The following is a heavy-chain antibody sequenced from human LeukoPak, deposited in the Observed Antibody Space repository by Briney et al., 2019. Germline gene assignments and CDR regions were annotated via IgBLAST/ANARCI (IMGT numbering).Heavy chain of an antibody. CDR3: ARLLGWLGELWVFDY. V-gene: IGHV1-18*01. D-gene: IGHD3-10*01. CDR2: ISAYNGNT. CDR1: GYTFTSYG. Sequence: AASVTVSCKASGYTFTSYGISWVRQAPGQGLEWMGWISAYNGNTNYAQKLQGRVTMTIDTSTSTAYMELRSLRSDDTAVYYCARLLGWLGELWVFDYWGQGTLVTVSS. J-gene: IGHJ4*02.